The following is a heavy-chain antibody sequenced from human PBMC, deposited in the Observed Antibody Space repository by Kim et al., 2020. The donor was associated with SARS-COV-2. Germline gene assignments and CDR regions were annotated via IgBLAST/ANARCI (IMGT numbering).Heavy chain of an antibody. CDR3: AKDATHPGGNWGSWYFDY. Sequence: QGRFTISRDNSKNTLYLQMNSLRAGDTAVYYCAKDATHPGGNWGSWYFDYWGQGILVTVSS. J-gene: IGHJ4*02. D-gene: IGHD7-27*01. V-gene: IGHV3-23*01.